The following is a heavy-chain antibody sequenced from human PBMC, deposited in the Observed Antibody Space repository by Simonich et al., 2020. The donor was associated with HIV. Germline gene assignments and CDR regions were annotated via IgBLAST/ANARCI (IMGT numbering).Heavy chain of an antibody. V-gene: IGHV4-34*01. CDR3: AGDSSAYYYHY. CDR2: IKHSGST. CDR1: GGSFSNYY. Sequence: QVQLQQWGAGLLKPSETLSLTCAVYGGSFSNYYWHWTRQPPGKGLEWIGQIKHSGSTNYNPSLKSRVTISVHPSKKQFSLKVTSVTAADTAVYYCAGDSSAYYYHYWGQGTLVTVSS. J-gene: IGHJ4*02. D-gene: IGHD3-22*01.